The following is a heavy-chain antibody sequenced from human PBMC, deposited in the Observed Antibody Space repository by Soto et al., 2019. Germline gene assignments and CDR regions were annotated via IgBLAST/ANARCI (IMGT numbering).Heavy chain of an antibody. J-gene: IGHJ6*02. V-gene: IGHV3-30*18. Sequence: QVQLVESGGGVVQPGSSLRLSCAASGFTFSSYGMRWVRQAPGKGLEWVAVISYDGSNKYYEDSVKGRFTISRDNTKNTLYLQMNSLTAEDTAVYYCAKDNGDTLGVVAVWGQGTTVTVSS. CDR2: ISYDGSNK. D-gene: IGHD4-17*01. CDR3: AKDNGDTLGVVAV. CDR1: GFTFSSYG.